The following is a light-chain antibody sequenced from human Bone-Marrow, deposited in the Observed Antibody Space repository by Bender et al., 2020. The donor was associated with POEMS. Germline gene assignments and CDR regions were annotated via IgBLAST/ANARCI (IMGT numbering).Light chain of an antibody. CDR1: KLGDEN. CDR3: QSADSSRTHVL. CDR2: EVS. Sequence: SYELTQPPSVSVSPGQTASITCSGDKLGDENACWYQQRPGQSPVLVIYEVSKRPSGIPERFSGSSSGTTVTLTISGVQAEDEADYYCQSADSSRTHVLFGGGTKLTVL. V-gene: IGLV3-25*03. J-gene: IGLJ2*01.